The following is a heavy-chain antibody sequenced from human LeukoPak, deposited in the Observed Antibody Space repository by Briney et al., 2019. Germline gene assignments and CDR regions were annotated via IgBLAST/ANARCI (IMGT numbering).Heavy chain of an antibody. J-gene: IGHJ4*02. CDR3: ARLGAGPTYYDFWSGYSSFYFDY. V-gene: IGHV4-39*01. CDR1: GGSTSSSNYY. D-gene: IGHD3-3*01. Sequence: SETLSLTCTVSGGSTSSSNYYWGWIRQPPGKGLEWIGGIHYSGNTYYNPSLKSRVTISIDTSKNQFSLKLSSVTAADTAVYYCARLGAGPTYYDFWSGYSSFYFDYWGQGTLVTVSS. CDR2: IHYSGNT.